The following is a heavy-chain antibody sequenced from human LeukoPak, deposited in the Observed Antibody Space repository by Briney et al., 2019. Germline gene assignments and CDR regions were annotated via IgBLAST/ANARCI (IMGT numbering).Heavy chain of an antibody. CDR1: GFTFSSYW. CDR2: IKQDGSEK. V-gene: IGHV3-7*03. CDR3: ASGGGYSDYVGY. D-gene: IGHD5-12*01. Sequence: GGSLRLSCAASGFTFSSYWMSWVRQAPGKGLEWVANIKQDGSEKYYVDSVKGRFAISRDNAKNSLYLQMNSLRAEDTAVYYCASGGGYSDYVGYWGQGTLVTVSS. J-gene: IGHJ4*02.